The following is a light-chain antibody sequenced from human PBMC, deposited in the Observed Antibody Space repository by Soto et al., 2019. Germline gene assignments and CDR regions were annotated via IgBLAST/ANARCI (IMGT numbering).Light chain of an antibody. J-gene: IGKJ1*01. CDR1: QSVFSS. CDR2: GAA. Sequence: EIVMTQSPATLSVSPGERATLSCRASQSVFSSLAWYQQKPGQAPRLLIYGAATRATGIPARVSGSGSGTEFTLNNSSLQSETFAVYYCQQYHNWPALGQGTKVEIK. CDR3: QQYHNWPA. V-gene: IGKV3-15*01.